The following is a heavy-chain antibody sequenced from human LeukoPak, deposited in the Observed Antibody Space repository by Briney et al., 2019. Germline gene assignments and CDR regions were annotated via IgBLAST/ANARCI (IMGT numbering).Heavy chain of an antibody. CDR2: IYHSGST. J-gene: IGHJ4*02. D-gene: IGHD1-26*01. V-gene: IGHV4-30-4*02. CDR3: ARVKCPRGGSCNFDY. CDR1: GGSISSGDYY. Sequence: SETLSLTCTVSGGSISSGDYYWSWIRQPPGKGLEWIGYIYHSGSTYYNPSLKSRVTISVDTSKIQFSLKLSSVTAADTAVYYCARVKCPRGGSCNFDYWGQGTLVTVSS.